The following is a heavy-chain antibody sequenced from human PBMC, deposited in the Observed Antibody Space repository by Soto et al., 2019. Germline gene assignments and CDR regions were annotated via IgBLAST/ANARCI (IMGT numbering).Heavy chain of an antibody. CDR1: GFSFASFA. CDR3: AKDLPTWLLDTHGMVF. CDR2: ISGSDGKT. D-gene: IGHD3-22*01. V-gene: IGHV3-23*01. J-gene: IGHJ6*02. Sequence: GGSLRLSCTTSGFSFASFAMTWVRQAPGNGLEWVETISGSDGKTYYADSVKGRFSISGENSKNTLYLQMNSLRAEDKAVYYCAKDLPTWLLDTHGMVFWGQGTTVTVSS.